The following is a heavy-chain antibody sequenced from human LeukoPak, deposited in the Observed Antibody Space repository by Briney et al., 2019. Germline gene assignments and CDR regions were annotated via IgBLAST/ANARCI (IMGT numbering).Heavy chain of an antibody. D-gene: IGHD2-15*01. CDR1: GFTFSSYA. Sequence: GGSLRLSCAASGFTFSSYAMSWVRQAPGKGLEWVSGISSSGGGTYYADSVKGRFTISRDNSKNTLCLQMNSLRAEDTAVYYCAREGVVVTATRYYFDSWGQGTLVTASS. J-gene: IGHJ4*02. CDR3: AREGVVVTATRYYFDS. V-gene: IGHV3-23*01. CDR2: ISSSGGGT.